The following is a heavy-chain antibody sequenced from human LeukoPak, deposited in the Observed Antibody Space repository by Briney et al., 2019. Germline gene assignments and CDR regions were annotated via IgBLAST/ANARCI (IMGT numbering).Heavy chain of an antibody. CDR3: ARGPTTVTTLQGPHYGMDV. D-gene: IGHD4-17*01. CDR2: IDYSGST. Sequence: PSGTLSLTCAVSGDSISNTNWWSWVRQPPGKGLEWIGYIDYSGSTNYNPSLKSRVTIPVDTSKNQFSLKLSSVTAADTAVYYCARGPTTVTTLQGPHYGMDVWGQGTTVTAS. V-gene: IGHV4-4*02. CDR1: GDSISNTNW. J-gene: IGHJ6*02.